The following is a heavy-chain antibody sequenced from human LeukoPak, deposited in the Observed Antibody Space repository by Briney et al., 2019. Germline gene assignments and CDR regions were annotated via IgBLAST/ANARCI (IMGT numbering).Heavy chain of an antibody. CDR2: ISSSSSYI. D-gene: IGHD4-17*01. Sequence: GGSLRLSCAASGFTFSSYSMNWVRQAPGKGLEWVSSISSSSSYIYYADSVKGRFTISRGNAKYSLYLQMNSLRVEDTALYYCARDLYGDYTLDYWGQGTLVTVSS. CDR1: GFTFSSYS. J-gene: IGHJ4*02. V-gene: IGHV3-21*06. CDR3: ARDLYGDYTLDY.